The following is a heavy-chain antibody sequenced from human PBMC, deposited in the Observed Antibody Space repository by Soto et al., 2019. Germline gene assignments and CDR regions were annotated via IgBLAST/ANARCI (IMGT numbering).Heavy chain of an antibody. CDR1: GFTFSNAW. Sequence: GGSLRLSCAASGFTFSNAWMNWVRQAPGKGLEWVGRIKSKTDGGTTDYAAPVNGRFTISRDDSKNTLYLQMNSLKTEDTAVYYCTTAGYCSSTNCYYYYYYGMDVWGQGTTVTVSS. CDR3: TTAGYCSSTNCYYYYYYGMDV. V-gene: IGHV3-15*07. J-gene: IGHJ6*02. CDR2: IKSKTDGGTT. D-gene: IGHD2-2*01.